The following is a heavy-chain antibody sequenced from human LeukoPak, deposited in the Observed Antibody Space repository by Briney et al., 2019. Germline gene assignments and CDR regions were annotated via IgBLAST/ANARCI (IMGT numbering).Heavy chain of an antibody. V-gene: IGHV3-11*01. CDR3: AKDLGVYCSTPSCPADY. CDR1: GFTFSDYY. J-gene: IGHJ4*02. Sequence: GGSLRLSCAASGFTFSDYYMSWIRQAPGKGLEWVSYISSGGSTIYYADTVKGRFTISRDNAKNSLFLQMNSLRADDTAVYYCAKDLGVYCSTPSCPADYWGQGTLVTVSS. D-gene: IGHD2-2*01. CDR2: ISSGGSTI.